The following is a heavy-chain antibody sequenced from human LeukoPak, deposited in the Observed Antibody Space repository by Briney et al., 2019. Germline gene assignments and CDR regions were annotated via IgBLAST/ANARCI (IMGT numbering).Heavy chain of an antibody. J-gene: IGHJ6*02. D-gene: IGHD6-13*01. CDR1: GGTFSSYA. CDR3: ARELQYSSSWYNYYYGMDV. CDR2: IIPIFGTA. Sequence: ASVKVSCKASGGTFSSYAISWVRQAPGQGLEWMGGIIPIFGTANYAQKFQGRVTITADESTSTAYMELSSLRSEDTAVYYCARELQYSSSWYNYYYGMDVWGQGTTVTVSS. V-gene: IGHV1-69*13.